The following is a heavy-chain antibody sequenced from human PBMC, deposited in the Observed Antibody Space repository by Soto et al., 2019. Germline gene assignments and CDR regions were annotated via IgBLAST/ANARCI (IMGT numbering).Heavy chain of an antibody. V-gene: IGHV4-31*03. CDR1: GGSISSGGYY. D-gene: IGHD6-6*01. J-gene: IGHJ4*02. CDR3: ARQEKTFGEYSSSYDVFDY. CDR2: IYYSGST. Sequence: SETLSLTCTVSGGSISSGGYYWSWIRQHPGKGLEWIGYIYYSGSTYYNPSLKGRVTISVDTSKNQFSLKLSSVTAADTAVYYCARQEKTFGEYSSSYDVFDYWGQGTLVTVSS.